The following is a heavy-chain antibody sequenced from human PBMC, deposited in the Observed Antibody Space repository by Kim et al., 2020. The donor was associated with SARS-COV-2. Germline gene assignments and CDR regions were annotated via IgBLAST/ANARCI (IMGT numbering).Heavy chain of an antibody. J-gene: IGHJ3*02. CDR3: ARETADAFDI. CDR2: IYYSGST. V-gene: IGHV4-59*01. Sequence: SETLSLTCTVSGGSISSYYWSWVRQPPGKGLEWIGYIYYSGSTNYNPSLKSRVTISVDTSKNQFSLKLSSVTAADTAVYYCARETADAFDIWGQGTMVTVSS. CDR1: GGSISSYY.